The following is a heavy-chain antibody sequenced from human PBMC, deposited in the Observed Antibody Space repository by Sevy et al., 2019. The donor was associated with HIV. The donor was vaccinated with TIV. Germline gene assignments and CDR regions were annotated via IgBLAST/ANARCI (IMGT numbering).Heavy chain of an antibody. CDR3: VRDGLASATDFDY. D-gene: IGHD2-15*01. Sequence: GGSLRLSCEVSGFTFSNYWMTWVRQAPGKGLEWVANIKEDGSDQYYGDSVKGRFSLSRDNAKNSLYLQMDSLRAEDTAVYYCVRDGLASATDFDYWGQGTLVTVSS. J-gene: IGHJ4*02. CDR1: GFTFSNYW. V-gene: IGHV3-7*01. CDR2: IKEDGSDQ.